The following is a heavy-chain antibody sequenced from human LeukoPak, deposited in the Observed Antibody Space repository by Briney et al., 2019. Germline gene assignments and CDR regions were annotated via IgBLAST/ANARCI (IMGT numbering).Heavy chain of an antibody. CDR1: GFTFSNYG. Sequence: GRSLRLSCAASGFTFSNYGMHWVRQAPGKGLEWVAFIRYDGNNKHYADSVKGRFTISRDDSKSTLYLQMNSLRADDTAVYYCVKDMGYNSYYYYMDVWGEGTTVTVSS. CDR2: IRYDGNNK. CDR3: VKDMGYNSYYYYMDV. D-gene: IGHD5-12*01. V-gene: IGHV3-30*02. J-gene: IGHJ6*03.